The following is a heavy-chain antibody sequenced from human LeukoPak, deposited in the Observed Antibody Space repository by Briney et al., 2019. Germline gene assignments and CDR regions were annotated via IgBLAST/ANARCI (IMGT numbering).Heavy chain of an antibody. CDR1: GFTFRNYG. Sequence: GGSLRLSCAASGFTFRNYGMHWVRQAPGKGLEWVAVISYDGSNKYYADSVKGRFTISRDNSKNTLYLQMNSLRAEDTAVYYCAKQPYVVVTAHFDYWGQGTLVTVSS. CDR3: AKQPYVVVTAHFDY. D-gene: IGHD2-21*02. V-gene: IGHV3-30*18. CDR2: ISYDGSNK. J-gene: IGHJ4*02.